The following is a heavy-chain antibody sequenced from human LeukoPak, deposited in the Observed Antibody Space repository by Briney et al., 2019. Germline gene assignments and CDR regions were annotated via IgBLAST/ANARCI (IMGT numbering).Heavy chain of an antibody. Sequence: ASVKVSCKASGGTFSSYAISWVRQAPGQGLEWMGRIIPILGIANYAQKFQGRVTITADKSTSTAYMELSSLRSEDTAVYYCAIDGDDGTYAGGHWGQGTLVTVSS. V-gene: IGHV1-69*04. D-gene: IGHD4-17*01. CDR3: AIDGDDGTYAGGH. J-gene: IGHJ4*02. CDR1: GGTFSSYA. CDR2: IIPILGIA.